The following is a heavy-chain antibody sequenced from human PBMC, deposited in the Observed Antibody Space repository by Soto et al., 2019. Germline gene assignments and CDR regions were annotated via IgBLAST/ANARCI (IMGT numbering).Heavy chain of an antibody. J-gene: IGHJ4*02. D-gene: IGHD3-9*01. CDR2: ISAYNGHT. CDR3: ARVDLEGRYFDRLDY. CDR1: GYTFTSYR. Sequence: QVQLVQSGAEVKKPGASVKVSCKASGYTFTSYRISWVRQAPGQGLEWMGWISAYNGHTNYAQKLQGRVTMTTDTTTSTAYMELRSLRSDDTAVYYCARVDLEGRYFDRLDYWGQGTLVTVSS. V-gene: IGHV1-18*01.